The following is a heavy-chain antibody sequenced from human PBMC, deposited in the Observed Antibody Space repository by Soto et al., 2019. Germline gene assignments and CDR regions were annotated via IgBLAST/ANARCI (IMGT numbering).Heavy chain of an antibody. CDR1: GFTFSSYW. V-gene: IGHV3-7*01. Sequence: PGGALRLSCAASGFTFSSYWMSWVRQAPGKGLEWVANIKQDGSEKYYVDSVKGRFTISRGNAKNSLYLQMNSLRAEDTAVYYCARGGGSGWFHNLYYFDYWGQGTLVTVSS. J-gene: IGHJ4*02. D-gene: IGHD6-19*01. CDR3: ARGGGSGWFHNLYYFDY. CDR2: IKQDGSEK.